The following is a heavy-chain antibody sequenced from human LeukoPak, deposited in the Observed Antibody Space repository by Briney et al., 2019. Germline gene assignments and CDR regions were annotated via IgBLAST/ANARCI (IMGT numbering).Heavy chain of an antibody. V-gene: IGHV1-2*07. D-gene: IGHD3-9*01. J-gene: IGHJ4*02. Sequence: ASVKVSCKAPGYTFTAYYMHWARQAPGQALEWMGWINPNSGGTNYAHKFQGRVTMTRDTSIRTAYMELSRLRSDDTAVFFCKQKTAYDILTGPPTYWGQGTLVTVSS. CDR1: GYTFTAYY. CDR2: INPNSGGT. CDR3: KQKTAYDILTGPPTY.